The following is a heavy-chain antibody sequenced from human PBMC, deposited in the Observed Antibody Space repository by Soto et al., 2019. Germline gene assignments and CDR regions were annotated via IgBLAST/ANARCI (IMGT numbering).Heavy chain of an antibody. CDR3: AGPTVYYYDSSGYYGGD. CDR1: GFTFSSYA. CDR2: ISGSGGST. V-gene: IGHV3-23*01. J-gene: IGHJ4*02. D-gene: IGHD3-22*01. Sequence: EVQLLESGGGLVQPGGSLRHSCAASGFTFSSYAMSWVRQAPGKGLEWVSAISGSGGSTYYADSVKGRFTISRDNSKNTLYLQMNSLRAEDTAVYYCAGPTVYYYDSSGYYGGDWGQGTLVTVSS.